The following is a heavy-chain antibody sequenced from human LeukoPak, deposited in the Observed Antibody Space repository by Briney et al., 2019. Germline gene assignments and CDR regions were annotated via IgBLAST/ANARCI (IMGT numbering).Heavy chain of an antibody. CDR3: EGFSSGLNAFDI. Sequence: GGSLRLSCAASGFTFSSYGMHWVRQAPGKGLEWVAIISGDGSKKYYADSVKGRFTISRDNSKNTLYLQMNSLRAEDSAVYYCEGFSSGLNAFDIWGQGTMVTVSS. V-gene: IGHV3-30*03. D-gene: IGHD6-19*01. CDR1: GFTFSSYG. J-gene: IGHJ3*02. CDR2: ISGDGSKK.